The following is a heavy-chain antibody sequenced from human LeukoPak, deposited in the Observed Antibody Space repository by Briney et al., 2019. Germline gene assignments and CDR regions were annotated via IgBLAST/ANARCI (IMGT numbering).Heavy chain of an antibody. V-gene: IGHV3-23*01. D-gene: IGHD2-2*01. Sequence: QSGGSLRLSCGASGFTFSDYAMSWVRQAPGKGLEWVSGINDNGSTRFYAASVKGRFAISRDNSKNTLYLQMNSLRAEDTAVYYCTRDSPRVNCNSTSCYLYYFDYWGQGTLVTVSS. CDR3: TRDSPRVNCNSTSCYLYYFDY. CDR2: INDNGSTR. CDR1: GFTFSDYA. J-gene: IGHJ4*02.